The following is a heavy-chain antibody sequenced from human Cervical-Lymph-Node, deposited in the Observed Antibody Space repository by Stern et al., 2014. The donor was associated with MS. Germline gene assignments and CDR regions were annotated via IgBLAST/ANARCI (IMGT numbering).Heavy chain of an antibody. CDR2: IIPIFGTA. CDR1: GGTFSSYA. Sequence: VQLVESGAEVKKPGSSVKVSCKASGGTFSSYAISWVRQAPGQGLDPLGGIIPIFGTANYAQKFQGRVTITADESTSTAYMELSSLRSEDTAVYYCARGELKEGLVRGMDVWGQGTTVTVSS. CDR3: ARGELKEGLVRGMDV. V-gene: IGHV1-69*01. D-gene: IGHD1-26*01. J-gene: IGHJ6*02.